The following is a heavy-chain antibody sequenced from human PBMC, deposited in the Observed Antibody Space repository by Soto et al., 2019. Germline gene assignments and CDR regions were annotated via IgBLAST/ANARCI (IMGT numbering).Heavy chain of an antibody. CDR2: ISGSGGST. CDR1: GFTFSSYA. V-gene: IGHV3-23*01. J-gene: IGHJ6*03. D-gene: IGHD3-10*01. Sequence: GGSLRLSCAASGFTFSSYAMSWVRQAPGKGLEWVSAISGSGGSTYYADSVKGRFTISRDNSKNTLYLQMNSLRAGDTAVYYCAKPLYGSGSYLISPSLYYYYYMDVWGKGTTVTVSS. CDR3: AKPLYGSGSYLISPSLYYYYYMDV.